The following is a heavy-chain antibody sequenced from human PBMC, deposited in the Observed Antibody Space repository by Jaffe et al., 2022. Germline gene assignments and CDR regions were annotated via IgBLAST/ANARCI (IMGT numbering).Heavy chain of an antibody. V-gene: IGHV1-46*01. Sequence: QVQLVQSGAEVKKPGASVKVSCKASGYTFTSYYMHWVRQAPGQGLEWMGIINPSGGSTSYAQKFQGRVTMTRDTSTSTVYMELSSLRSEDTAVYYCARLLVRNSWQDRNGGGWFDPWGQGTLVTVSS. CDR2: INPSGGST. CDR1: GYTFTSYY. CDR3: ARLLVRNSWQDRNGGGWFDP. D-gene: IGHD2-8*01. J-gene: IGHJ5*02.